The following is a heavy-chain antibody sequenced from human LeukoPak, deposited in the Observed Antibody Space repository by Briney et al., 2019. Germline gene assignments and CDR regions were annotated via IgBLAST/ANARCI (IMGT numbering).Heavy chain of an antibody. Sequence: GGSLRLSCAASGFTFSSYSMNWVRQAPGKGLEWVSSISSSSSYIYYADSVKGRFTISRDNAKNSLYLQMNSLRAEDTAVYYCAKGGQLWFVYFDYWGQGTLVTVSS. CDR2: ISSSSSYI. J-gene: IGHJ4*02. D-gene: IGHD5-18*01. CDR3: AKGGQLWFVYFDY. V-gene: IGHV3-21*04. CDR1: GFTFSSYS.